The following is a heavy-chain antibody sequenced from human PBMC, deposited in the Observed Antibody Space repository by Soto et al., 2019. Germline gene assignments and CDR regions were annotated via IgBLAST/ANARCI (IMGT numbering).Heavy chain of an antibody. D-gene: IGHD3-3*01. CDR2: IWYDGSNK. CDR3: ARGYTYYDFWSGYNWFDP. J-gene: IGHJ5*02. CDR1: GCTFSSYG. Sequence: PGGSLRLSCAASGCTFSSYGMHWVRQAPGKGLEWVAVIWYDGSNKYYADSVKGRFTISRDNSKNTLYLQMNSLRAEDTAVYYCARGYTYYDFWSGYNWFDPWGQGTLVTVSS. V-gene: IGHV3-33*01.